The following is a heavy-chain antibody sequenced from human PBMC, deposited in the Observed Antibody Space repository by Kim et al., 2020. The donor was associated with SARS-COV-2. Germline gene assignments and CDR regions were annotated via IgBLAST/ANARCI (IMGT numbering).Heavy chain of an antibody. V-gene: IGHV3-30*18. D-gene: IGHD6-13*01. Sequence: GGSLRLSCAASGFTFSSYGMHWVRQAPGKGLEWVAVISYDGSNKYYADSVKGRFTISRDNSKNTLYLQMNSLRAEDTAVYYCAKDRGSSSWSLPDYWGQG. CDR2: ISYDGSNK. CDR1: GFTFSSYG. CDR3: AKDRGSSSWSLPDY. J-gene: IGHJ4*02.